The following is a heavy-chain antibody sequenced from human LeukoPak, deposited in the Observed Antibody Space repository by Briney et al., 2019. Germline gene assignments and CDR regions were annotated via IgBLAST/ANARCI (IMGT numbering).Heavy chain of an antibody. D-gene: IGHD5-12*01. V-gene: IGHV1-3*01. CDR2: INAGNGNT. J-gene: IGHJ4*02. Sequence: ASVKVSCKASGYTFTSYAMHWVRPAPGQRLEWMGWINAGNGNTKYSQKFQGRVTITRDTSASTAYMELSSLRSEDTAVYYCARDPYPGYSGYDFFYNYWGQGTLVTVSS. CDR3: ARDPYPGYSGYDFFYNY. CDR1: GYTFTSYA.